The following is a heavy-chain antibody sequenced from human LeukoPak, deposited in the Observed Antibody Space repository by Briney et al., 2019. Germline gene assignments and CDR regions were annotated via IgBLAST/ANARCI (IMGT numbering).Heavy chain of an antibody. J-gene: IGHJ4*02. CDR3: ARTPIAAREADY. D-gene: IGHD6-6*01. V-gene: IGHV3-64*01. CDR1: GFTFGDYA. Sequence: GGSLRLSCTASGFTFGDYAMTWVRQAPGKGLEYVSAISNNGGSTYYAKSVKGRFTISRDNSKNTLYLQMGSLRAEDMAVYYCARTPIAAREADYWGQGTLVTVSS. CDR2: ISNNGGST.